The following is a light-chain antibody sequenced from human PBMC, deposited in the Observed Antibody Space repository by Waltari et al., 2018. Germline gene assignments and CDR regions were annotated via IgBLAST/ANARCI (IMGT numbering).Light chain of an antibody. CDR3: QHYVRLPVT. CDR2: S. V-gene: IGKV3-20*01. CDR1: QSISRF. Sequence: EIMLTQSPGTLSLSPGERATLSCRASQSISRFLAWYQQRPGQAPRLLFFSTRATGIPDRFSGSGSGTDFSLTISRLEPEDIAVYYCQHYVRLPVTFGQGTKLEIK. J-gene: IGKJ1*01.